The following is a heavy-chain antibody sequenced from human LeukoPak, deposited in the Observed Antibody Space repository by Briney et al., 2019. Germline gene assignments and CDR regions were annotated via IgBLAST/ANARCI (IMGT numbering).Heavy chain of an antibody. V-gene: IGHV3-23*01. CDR1: GFTSSSYG. D-gene: IGHD2-15*01. CDR2: ISGSGGST. Sequence: GGSLRLSCAASGFTSSSYGMSWVRQAPGKGLEWVSAISGSGGSTYYADSVKGRFTISRDNSKNTLYLQMNSLRAEDTAVYYCARGVCSGGSCYGGHYFDYWGQGTLVTVSS. CDR3: ARGVCSGGSCYGGHYFDY. J-gene: IGHJ4*02.